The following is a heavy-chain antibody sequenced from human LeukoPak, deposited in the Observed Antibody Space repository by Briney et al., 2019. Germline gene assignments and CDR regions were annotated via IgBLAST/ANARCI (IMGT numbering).Heavy chain of an antibody. Sequence: LSGGSLRLSCAASGFTFSSYAVSWVRQAPGKGLEWVSAISGSGGSTYYADSVKGRFTISRDNSKNTLYLQMNSLRAEDTAVYYCAKGCSTSSTTFDYWGQGTLVTVSS. D-gene: IGHD2-2*01. CDR3: AKGCSTSSTTFDY. V-gene: IGHV3-23*01. J-gene: IGHJ4*02. CDR2: ISGSGGST. CDR1: GFTFSSYA.